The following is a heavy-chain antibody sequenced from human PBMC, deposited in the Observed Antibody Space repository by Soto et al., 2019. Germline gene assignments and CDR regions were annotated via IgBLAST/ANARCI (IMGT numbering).Heavy chain of an antibody. Sequence: EVQLVDSGGGWVQPGWSLRLSCAASGFTFDSYAMHWFRQAPGKGLEWVSSISWNSGTTGYADSVKGRFTISRDNAKNALYLQMDSLRAEDTALYYCAKELGGYSYGYELDYWGQGTLVTVSS. V-gene: IGHV3-9*01. CDR2: ISWNSGTT. CDR3: AKELGGYSYGYELDY. CDR1: GFTFDSYA. J-gene: IGHJ4*02. D-gene: IGHD5-18*01.